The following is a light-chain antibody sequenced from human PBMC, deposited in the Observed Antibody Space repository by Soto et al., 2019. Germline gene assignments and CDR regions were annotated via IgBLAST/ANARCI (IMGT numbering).Light chain of an antibody. V-gene: IGKV3-20*01. CDR2: GSS. CDR3: QQYGNAPFT. CDR1: QSVSNNY. Sequence: EIVLTQSPGTLSLSPGERATLSCRASQSVSNNYLSWYQQKPGQAPRLLIYGSSSRATGIPDRCSGSGSGTDFTLTISRLEPEEFAVYYCQQYGNAPFTFGPGTKVYTK. J-gene: IGKJ3*01.